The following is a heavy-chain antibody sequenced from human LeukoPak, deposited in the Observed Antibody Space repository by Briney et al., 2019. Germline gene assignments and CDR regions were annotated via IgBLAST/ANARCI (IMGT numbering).Heavy chain of an antibody. V-gene: IGHV4-34*01. J-gene: IGHJ5*02. CDR1: GGSFSGYY. CDR2: INHSGST. Sequence: SETLSLTCAVYGGSFSGYYWSWIRQPPGKGLEWIGEINHSGSTNYNPSLKSRVTISVDTSKNQFSLKLSSVTAADTAVYYCAREAYSSSLGGWFDPWGQGTLVIVSS. D-gene: IGHD6-13*01. CDR3: AREAYSSSLGGWFDP.